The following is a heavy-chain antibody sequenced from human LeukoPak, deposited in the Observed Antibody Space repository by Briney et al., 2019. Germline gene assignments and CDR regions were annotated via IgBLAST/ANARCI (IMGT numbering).Heavy chain of an antibody. V-gene: IGHV1-24*01. CDR2: FDSEYGET. D-gene: IGHD1-26*01. CDR3: AIGGPLIVGSFDY. Sequence: GASVKVSCKVSGYTLTELSMHWLRQARGKGLEWMGGFDSEYGETIIAQKFQGRVTMTVDTSTDTAYMELSSLRSEDTDVYYCAIGGPLIVGSFDYWGQGTLVTVSS. CDR1: GYTLTELS. J-gene: IGHJ4*02.